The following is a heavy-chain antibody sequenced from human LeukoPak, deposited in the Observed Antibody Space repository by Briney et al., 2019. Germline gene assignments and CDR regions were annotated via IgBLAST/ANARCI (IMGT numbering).Heavy chain of an antibody. CDR3: AKVTMMVVVRSYCDY. J-gene: IGHJ4*02. CDR2: ISGSGGST. V-gene: IGHV3-23*01. Sequence: GGSLRLSCAASGFTFSSYAMSWVRQAPGKGLEWVSTISGSGGSTYYPDSVQGRFTISRDNSKNTLYLQMNSLRAEDTAIYYCAKVTMMVVVRSYCDYWGQGTLVIVSS. CDR1: GFTFSSYA. D-gene: IGHD3-22*01.